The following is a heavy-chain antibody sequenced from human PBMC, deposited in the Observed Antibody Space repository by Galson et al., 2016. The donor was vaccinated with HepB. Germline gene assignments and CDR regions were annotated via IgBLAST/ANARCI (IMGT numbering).Heavy chain of an antibody. CDR1: GFTFTRYS. Sequence: SLRLSCATSGFTFTRYSMYWVRQAPGKGLEWTSSISSSSTYIYYADSVKGRFTVSRDNAETSLYLQMNNLRVEDTGVYYCARYSAYWGQGTLVTVSS. CDR2: ISSSSTYI. D-gene: IGHD2-21*01. V-gene: IGHV3-21*03. J-gene: IGHJ4*02. CDR3: ARYSAY.